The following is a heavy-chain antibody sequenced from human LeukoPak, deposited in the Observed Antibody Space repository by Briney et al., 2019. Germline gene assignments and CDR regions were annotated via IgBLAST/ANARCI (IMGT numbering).Heavy chain of an antibody. V-gene: IGHV3-7*05. CDR1: GFTFSSYW. Sequence: PGGSLRLSCAASGFTFSSYWMTWVRQVPGKGLEWVANINQGGSEKYYVDSVKGRFTISRDNAKNSLYLQMNSLRAEDTAVYYCVRLCCGGANCDSYFHYWGQGTLVTVSS. CDR2: INQGGSEK. J-gene: IGHJ4*02. D-gene: IGHD2-15*01. CDR3: VRLCCGGANCDSYFHY.